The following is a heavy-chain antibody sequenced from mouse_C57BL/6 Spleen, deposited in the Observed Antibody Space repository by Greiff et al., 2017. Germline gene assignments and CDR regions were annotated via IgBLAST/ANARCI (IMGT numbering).Heavy chain of an antibody. Sequence: EVMLVESGGGLVQPGGSLSLSCAASGFTFTDYYMSWVRQPPGKALEWLGFIRNKANGYTTEYSASVKGRFTISRDNSQSILYLQMNALRAEDSATYYCARAYDYDGDWFAYWGQGTLVTVSA. V-gene: IGHV7-3*01. J-gene: IGHJ3*01. CDR2: IRNKANGYTT. CDR3: ARAYDYDGDWFAY. D-gene: IGHD2-4*01. CDR1: GFTFTDYY.